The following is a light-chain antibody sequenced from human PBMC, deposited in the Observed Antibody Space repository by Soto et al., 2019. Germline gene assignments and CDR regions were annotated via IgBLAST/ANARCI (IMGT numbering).Light chain of an antibody. CDR1: QSVSSY. CDR3: QQRSNWPHT. CDR2: DAS. Sequence: EIVLTQFPATLSLSPGERATLSCRASQSVSSYLAWYQQKPGQTPRLLIYDASTRATGIPARFSGSGSGTDFTLTISSLKPEDFAMYYCQQRSNWPHTFGRGTRVDI. V-gene: IGKV3-11*01. J-gene: IGKJ4*02.